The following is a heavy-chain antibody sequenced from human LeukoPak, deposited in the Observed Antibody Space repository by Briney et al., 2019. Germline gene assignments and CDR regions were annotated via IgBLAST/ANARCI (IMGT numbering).Heavy chain of an antibody. Sequence: GGSLRLSCAASGFDVSINYMNWIRQSPGKGLEWVSIIHNDGSTYYADSVKGRFTVSRDSSKNTVSLQMDSLRVADTGIYYCARGFPQLTPYYFDYWGQGALVTVSS. D-gene: IGHD1-1*01. V-gene: IGHV3-66*01. J-gene: IGHJ4*02. CDR2: IHNDGST. CDR1: GFDVSINY. CDR3: ARGFPQLTPYYFDY.